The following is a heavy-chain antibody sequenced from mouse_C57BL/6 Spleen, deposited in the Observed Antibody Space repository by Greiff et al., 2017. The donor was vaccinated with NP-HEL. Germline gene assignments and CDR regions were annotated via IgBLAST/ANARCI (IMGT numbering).Heavy chain of an antibody. CDR2: IWRGGST. V-gene: IGHV2-5*01. CDR1: GFSLTSYG. J-gene: IGHJ1*03. Sequence: QVHVKQSGPGLVQPSQSLSITCTVSGFSLTSYGVHWVRQSPGKGLEWLGVIWRGGSTDYNAAFMSRLSITKDNSKSQVFFKMNSLQADDTAIYYCAKKGGITTVGYFDVWGTGTTVTVSS. D-gene: IGHD1-1*01. CDR3: AKKGGITTVGYFDV.